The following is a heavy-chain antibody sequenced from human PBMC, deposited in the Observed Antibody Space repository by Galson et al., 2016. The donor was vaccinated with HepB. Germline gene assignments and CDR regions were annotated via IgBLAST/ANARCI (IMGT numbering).Heavy chain of an antibody. V-gene: IGHV4-34*01. CDR2: INHSGST. CDR1: GGSFSGYY. D-gene: IGHD1-7*01. CDR3: GTSTGTTEY. J-gene: IGHJ4*02. Sequence: SETLSLTCGVNGGSFSGYYWTWIRQSPGKGLEWIGKINHSGSTSFNPSLESRVTISVDTSKNQVSLRLTSVTAADTAVYYCGTSTGTTEYWGQGTLVTVSS.